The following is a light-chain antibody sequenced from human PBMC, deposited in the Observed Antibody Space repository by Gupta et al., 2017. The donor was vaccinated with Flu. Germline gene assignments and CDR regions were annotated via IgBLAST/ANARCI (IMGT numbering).Light chain of an antibody. CDR2: EDT. V-gene: IGLV6-57*01. Sequence: NFMLTQPHSVSESPGKTVTISCTRSSGSIASNCVQWYQQRPGSSPTTVIYEDTQRPAGVPDRFSGSIDTSSNSAFLTISGLETEDEADYYCQSYETAPWVFGGGTRLTVL. CDR3: QSYETAPWV. J-gene: IGLJ3*02. CDR1: SGSIASNC.